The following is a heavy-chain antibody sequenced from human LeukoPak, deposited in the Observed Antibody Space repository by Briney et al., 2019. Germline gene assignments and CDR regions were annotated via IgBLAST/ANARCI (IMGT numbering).Heavy chain of an antibody. CDR1: GFNFSTYA. Sequence: PGGALRLSCAASGFNFSTYAMTWVRQAPGRGLEWVSAISGSGRSTYYEKSVKGRVKISRDNSKNTLYLQMSSLRAEDTAIYYCVKDRSGGSGTLYPTFDCWGQGSLVTVSS. CDR2: ISGSGRST. CDR3: VKDRSGGSGTLYPTFDC. D-gene: IGHD3-10*01. V-gene: IGHV3-23*01. J-gene: IGHJ4*02.